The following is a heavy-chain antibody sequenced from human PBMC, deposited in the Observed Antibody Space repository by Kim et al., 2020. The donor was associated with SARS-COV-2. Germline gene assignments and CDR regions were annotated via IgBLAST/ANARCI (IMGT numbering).Heavy chain of an antibody. CDR3: ARGPPHLTITMIVGGDY. J-gene: IGHJ4*02. V-gene: IGHV1-18*01. CDR1: GYTFTSYG. Sequence: ASVKVSCKASGYTFTSYGISWVRQAPGQGLEWMGWISAYNGNTNYAQKLQGRVTMTTDTSTSTAYMELRSLRSDDTAVYYCARGPPHLTITMIVGGDYWGQGTLVTVSS. D-gene: IGHD3-22*01. CDR2: ISAYNGNT.